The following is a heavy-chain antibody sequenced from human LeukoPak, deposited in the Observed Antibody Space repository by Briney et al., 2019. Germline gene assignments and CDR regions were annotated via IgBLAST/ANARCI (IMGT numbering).Heavy chain of an antibody. Sequence: GGSLRLSCAASGFTVNSNYLSWVRQAPGKGLEWVANIKQDGSEKYYVDSVKGRFTISRDNAKNSLYLQMNSLRAEDTAVYYCAKQQLGHFDYWGQGTLVTVSS. CDR1: GFTVNSNY. D-gene: IGHD6-13*01. CDR2: IKQDGSEK. J-gene: IGHJ4*02. V-gene: IGHV3-7*01. CDR3: AKQQLGHFDY.